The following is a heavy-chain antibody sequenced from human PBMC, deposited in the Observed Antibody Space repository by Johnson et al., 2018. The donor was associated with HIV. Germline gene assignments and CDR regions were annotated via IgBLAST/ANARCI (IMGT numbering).Heavy chain of an antibody. D-gene: IGHD7-27*01. J-gene: IGHJ3*01. V-gene: IGHV3-30*02. CDR3: AKGEAQEGWIQLGSYAFDF. CDR1: GFSFSNYG. Sequence: VQLVESGGGVVQPGGSLRLSCAASGFSFSNYGVHWVRQAPGKGLAWVAFIQNDGPKKHYADFVKGRFTVSRANSRHTVFLQMSNLRTEETAVYYCAKGEAQEGWIQLGSYAFDFWGRGTMVTVSS. CDR2: IQNDGPKK.